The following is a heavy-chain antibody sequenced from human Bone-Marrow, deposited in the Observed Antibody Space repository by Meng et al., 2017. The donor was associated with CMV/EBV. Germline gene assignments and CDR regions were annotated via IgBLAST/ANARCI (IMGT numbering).Heavy chain of an antibody. CDR3: AKTYYDFRSGYKGPFDY. V-gene: IGHV3-30*02. CDR1: GFTFSDYY. J-gene: IGHJ4*02. D-gene: IGHD3-3*01. Sequence: GESLKISCAASGFTFSDYYMSWVRQAPGKGLEWVAFIRYDGSNNYYADSVKGRFTISRDNSKNTLYLQMNSLRAEDTAVYYCAKTYYDFRSGYKGPFDYWGQGTLVTVSS. CDR2: IRYDGSNN.